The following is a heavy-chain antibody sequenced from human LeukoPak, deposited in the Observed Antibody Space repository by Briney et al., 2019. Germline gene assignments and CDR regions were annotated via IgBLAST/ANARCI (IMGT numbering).Heavy chain of an antibody. J-gene: IGHJ4*02. CDR2: IYYSGST. D-gene: IGHD4-17*01. Sequence: SQTLSLTCTVSGGSISSGDYYWRWIRQPPGTGLEWIGHIYYSGSTYYNPSLKSRVTISVDTSKNQFSLKLSSVTAADTAVYYCARDAHDYGYYFDYWGQGTPVTVSS. CDR1: GGSISSGDYY. V-gene: IGHV4-30-4*08. CDR3: ARDAHDYGYYFDY.